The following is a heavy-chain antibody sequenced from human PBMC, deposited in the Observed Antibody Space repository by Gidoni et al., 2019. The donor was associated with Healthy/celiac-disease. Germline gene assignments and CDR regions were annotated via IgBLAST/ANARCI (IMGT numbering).Heavy chain of an antibody. J-gene: IGHJ4*02. CDR1: GSPFSDHY. V-gene: IGHV3-72*01. D-gene: IGHD5-12*01. Sequence: EVQLVESGGGLVQPGGSLRLYLAASGSPFSDHYLDWVRQAPGKGLEWVGRTRNKANSYTTEYAASVKGRFTISRDDSKNSLYLQMNSLKTEDTAVYYCAREGLSGYDLSADFDYWGQGTLVTVSS. CDR3: AREGLSGYDLSADFDY. CDR2: TRNKANSYTT.